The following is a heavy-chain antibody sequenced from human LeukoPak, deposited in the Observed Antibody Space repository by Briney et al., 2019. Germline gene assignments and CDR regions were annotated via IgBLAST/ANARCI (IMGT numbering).Heavy chain of an antibody. Sequence: SETLSLTCKVSGGSISNYHWSWIRQPPGKGLEWIGYIFSSGKTNYNPSLKSRVTISVDTSKNQFSLNLNSVTAADTAVYYCARSGGAVADDAFDIWGQGTMVTVSS. CDR1: GGSISNYH. D-gene: IGHD6-19*01. CDR2: IFSSGKT. CDR3: ARSGGAVADDAFDI. J-gene: IGHJ3*02. V-gene: IGHV4-59*01.